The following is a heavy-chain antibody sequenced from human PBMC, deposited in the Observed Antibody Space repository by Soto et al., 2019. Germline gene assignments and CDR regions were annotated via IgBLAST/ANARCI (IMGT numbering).Heavy chain of an antibody. V-gene: IGHV3-64D*08. D-gene: IGHD3-22*01. CDR1: GFTFSSYA. CDR2: ISSNGGST. CDR3: VVGLGYYYDSSAASDAFDI. Sequence: GGSLRLSCSASGFTFSSYAMHWVRQAPGKGLEYVSAISSNGGSTYYADSVKGRFTISRDNSKNTLYLQMSSLRAEDTAVYYCVVGLGYYYDSSAASDAFDIWGQGTMVTVSS. J-gene: IGHJ3*02.